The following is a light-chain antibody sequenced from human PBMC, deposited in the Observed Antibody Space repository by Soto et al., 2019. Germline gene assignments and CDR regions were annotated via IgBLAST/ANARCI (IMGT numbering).Light chain of an antibody. CDR1: QSITIY. CDR3: QQSYTAPYT. J-gene: IGKJ2*01. CDR2: AAT. Sequence: DIQMTQSPSSLSASVGDRVTITCRASQSITIYLNWYQQKPGKAPKLLIYAATSLQSGVSLRFSGSGSGTDFTLTINSLQPEDFATYYCQQSYTAPYTFGQGTKLEIK. V-gene: IGKV1-39*01.